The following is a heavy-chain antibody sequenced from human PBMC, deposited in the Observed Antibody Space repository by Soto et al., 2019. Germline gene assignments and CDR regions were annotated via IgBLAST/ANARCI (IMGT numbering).Heavy chain of an antibody. CDR3: ARGPRVVMVPNDAFDI. D-gene: IGHD3-22*01. Sequence: SETLSLTCAVYGGSFIGYYCIFIRHPPGKGLEWIVEINHSGSTNYNPSLKSRVTISVDTSKNQFSLKLSSVTAADTAVYYCARGPRVVMVPNDAFDIWGQGTMVTVSS. CDR1: GGSFIGYY. J-gene: IGHJ3*02. V-gene: IGHV4-34*01. CDR2: INHSGST.